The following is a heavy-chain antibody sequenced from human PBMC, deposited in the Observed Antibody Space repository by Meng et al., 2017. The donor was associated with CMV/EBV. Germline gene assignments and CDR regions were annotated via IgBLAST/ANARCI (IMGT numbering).Heavy chain of an antibody. J-gene: IGHJ1*01. CDR1: GYAFTAYY. CDR3: ARGPLYNYGWSSNIFDFQH. CDR2: INPNSGGT. D-gene: IGHD5-18*01. Sequence: ASVKVSCKPSGYAFTAYYMHWVRQAPGQGLEWMGWINPNSGGTNYAQKFQGWVTMTRDTSISTAYMELNRLRSDDTAVYYCARGPLYNYGWSSNIFDFQHWGQGTLVTVSS. V-gene: IGHV1-2*04.